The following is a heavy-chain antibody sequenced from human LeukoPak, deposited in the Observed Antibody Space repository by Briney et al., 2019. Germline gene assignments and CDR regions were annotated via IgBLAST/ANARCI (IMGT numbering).Heavy chain of an antibody. Sequence: VGSLRLSCAASGFTLNKYWMHWVRQAPGKGLVWVSRINIDGSSISYADSVRGRFTISRDNAKNTLYLQMNNLRAEDTAVYYCTRIPTDQTFFDFWGQGTRVTVSS. CDR2: INIDGSSI. CDR3: TRIPTDQTFFDF. V-gene: IGHV3-74*01. D-gene: IGHD2-2*01. J-gene: IGHJ4*02. CDR1: GFTLNKYW.